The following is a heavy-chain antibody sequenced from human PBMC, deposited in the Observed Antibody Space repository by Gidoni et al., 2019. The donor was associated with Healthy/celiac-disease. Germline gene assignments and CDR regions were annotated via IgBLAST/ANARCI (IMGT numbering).Heavy chain of an antibody. CDR3: AKGHGYSYGYQNFGVFDY. CDR1: GFTFSSYG. CDR2: ISYDGSNK. D-gene: IGHD5-18*01. J-gene: IGHJ4*02. V-gene: IGHV3-30*18. Sequence: QVQLVESGGGVVQPGRSLRLSCAASGFTFSSYGLHWVRQAPGKGLEWVAVISYDGSNKYYADSVKGRFTISRDNSKNTLYLQMNSLRAEDTAVYYCAKGHGYSYGYQNFGVFDYWGQGTLVTVSS.